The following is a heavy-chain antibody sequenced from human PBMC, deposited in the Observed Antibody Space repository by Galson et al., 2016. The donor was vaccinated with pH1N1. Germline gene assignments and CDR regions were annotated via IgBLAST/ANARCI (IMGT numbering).Heavy chain of an antibody. V-gene: IGHV1-2*02. CDR1: GYTFTGYY. D-gene: IGHD3-10*01. CDR2: INPNSGGT. Sequence: SVKVSCKASGYTFTGYYMHWVRQAPGQGLEWMGWINPNSGGTNYAQKFQGRVTMTRDTSISTADMELGSLRPDDTAIYYCARDRGAFDIWGQGTMVTVSS. CDR3: ARDRGAFDI. J-gene: IGHJ3*02.